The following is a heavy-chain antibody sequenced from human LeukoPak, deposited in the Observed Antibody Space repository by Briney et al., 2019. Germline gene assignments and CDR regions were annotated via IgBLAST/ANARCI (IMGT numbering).Heavy chain of an antibody. J-gene: IGHJ4*02. V-gene: IGHV3-30*02. CDR2: IRYDGSDK. D-gene: IGHD1-26*01. CDR1: GFTFRSHG. Sequence: GGSLRLSCEASGFTFRSHGMHWVRQAPGKGLEWVAFIRYDGSDKYYVDSVKGRFTISRDNSKNALYLQMNSLRAEDTAVYYCARDLGWWELLDYFDYWGQGTLVTVSS. CDR3: ARDLGWWELLDYFDY.